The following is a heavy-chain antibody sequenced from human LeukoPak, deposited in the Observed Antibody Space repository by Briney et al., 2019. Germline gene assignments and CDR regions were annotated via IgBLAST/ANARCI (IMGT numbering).Heavy chain of an antibody. Sequence: ASVKVSCKASGYTFTSYYMHWVRQAPGQGLEWMGIINPSGGSTSYAQKFQGRVTMTRNTSISTACMELSSLRSEDTAVYYCARGRSGWLVPLYYFDYWGQGTLVTVSS. CDR1: GYTFTSYY. J-gene: IGHJ4*02. CDR3: ARGRSGWLVPLYYFDY. V-gene: IGHV1-46*01. CDR2: INPSGGST. D-gene: IGHD6-19*01.